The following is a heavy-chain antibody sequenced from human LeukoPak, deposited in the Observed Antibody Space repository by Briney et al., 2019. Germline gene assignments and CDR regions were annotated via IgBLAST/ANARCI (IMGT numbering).Heavy chain of an antibody. V-gene: IGHV4-39*01. D-gene: IGHD2-21*01. CDR2: IYYSGST. CDR1: GGSISSNNYY. J-gene: IGHJ4*01. CDR3: ASFLWVISSDY. Sequence: PSETLSLTCTLSGGSISSNNYYWGWIRQPPGKGLEWIGSIYYSGSTYYNPSLKSRVTISVDTSKNQFSLKLSSVTAADTAVYYCASFLWVISSDYWGHGTLVTVSS.